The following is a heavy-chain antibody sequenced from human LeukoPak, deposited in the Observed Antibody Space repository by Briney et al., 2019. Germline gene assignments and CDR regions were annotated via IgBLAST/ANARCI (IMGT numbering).Heavy chain of an antibody. CDR1: GYTLTELS. V-gene: IGHV1-24*01. Sequence: ASVKVSCKVSGYTLTELSMHWVRQAPGKGREWMGGFDPEDGETIYAQKFQGRVTMTEDTSTDTAYMELSSLRSEDTAVYYCATDPAGGNPSYYFDYWGQGTLVTVSS. CDR2: FDPEDGET. D-gene: IGHD1-14*01. CDR3: ATDPAGGNPSYYFDY. J-gene: IGHJ4*02.